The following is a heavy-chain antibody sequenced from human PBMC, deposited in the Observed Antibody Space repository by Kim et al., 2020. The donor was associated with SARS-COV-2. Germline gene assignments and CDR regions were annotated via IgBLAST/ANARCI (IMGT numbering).Heavy chain of an antibody. D-gene: IGHD2-21*01. V-gene: IGHV3-21*01. Sequence: GGSLRLSCAASGFTFSSYSMNWVRQAPGKGLEWGSSISSSSSYIYYADSVKGRFTISRDNAKNSLYLQMNSLRAEDTAVYYCARSPNVVHQWDAYDIWGHATLVTVSS. J-gene: IGHJ3*02. CDR1: GFTFSSYS. CDR3: ARSPNVVHQWDAYDI. CDR2: ISSSSSYI.